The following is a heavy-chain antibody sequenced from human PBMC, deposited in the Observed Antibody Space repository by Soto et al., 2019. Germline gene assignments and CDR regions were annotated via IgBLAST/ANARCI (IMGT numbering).Heavy chain of an antibody. CDR3: AKDGDDSRPPDAFDM. CDR1: VMTFSTHA. Sequence: EVQLLESGGGLVQPGGSLRLSCVASVMTFSTHAMTWVRQAPGKGPEWVASITGGGTTHYAASARGRFTISRDNSKNTLYLQMNSLRAEDTAVYYCAKDGDDSRPPDAFDMWGQGTMVTXSS. J-gene: IGHJ3*02. V-gene: IGHV3-23*01. D-gene: IGHD3-22*01. CDR2: ITGGGTT.